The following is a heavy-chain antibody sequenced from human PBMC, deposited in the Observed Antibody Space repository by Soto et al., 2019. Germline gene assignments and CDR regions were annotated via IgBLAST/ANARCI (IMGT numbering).Heavy chain of an antibody. V-gene: IGHV1-46*01. CDR2: INPSDGRT. CDR3: ARVSGSYWPFDY. Sequence: ASVKVSCKACGYTFTNYYIHWVGQAPGQGPEWMGIINPSDGRTTYTQKFQGRITMIRDTSTSTVYMELSSLRSEDTAVYYCARVSGSYWPFDYWGEGTQVTGSS. J-gene: IGHJ4*02. D-gene: IGHD1-26*01. CDR1: GYTFTNYY.